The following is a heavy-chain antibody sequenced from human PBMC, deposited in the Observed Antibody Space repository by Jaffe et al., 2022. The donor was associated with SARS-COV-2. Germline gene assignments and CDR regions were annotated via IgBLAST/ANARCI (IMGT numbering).Heavy chain of an antibody. J-gene: IGHJ6*03. D-gene: IGHD3-10*01. CDR1: GGSFSGYY. V-gene: IGHV4-34*01. Sequence: QVQLQQWGAGLLKPSETLSLTCAVYGGSFSGYYWSWIRQPPGKGLEWIGEINHSGSTNYNPSLKSRVTISVDTSKNQFSLKLSSVTAADTAVYYCARDRTMVRGAAGTTGYYYMDVWGKGTTVTVSS. CDR2: INHSGST. CDR3: ARDRTMVRGAAGTTGYYYMDV.